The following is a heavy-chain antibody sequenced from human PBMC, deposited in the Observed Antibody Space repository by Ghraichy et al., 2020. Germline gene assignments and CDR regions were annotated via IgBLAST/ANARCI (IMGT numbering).Heavy chain of an antibody. V-gene: IGHV4-34*01. CDR1: GGSFSGYY. CDR3: ARAGSSIAAPKANLDY. J-gene: IGHJ4*02. D-gene: IGHD6-6*01. Sequence: SETLSLTCAVYGGSFSGYYWSWIRQPPGKGLEWIGEINHSGSTNYNPSLKSRVTISVDTSKNQFSLKLSSVTAADTAVYYCARAGSSIAAPKANLDYWGQGTLVTVSS. CDR2: INHSGST.